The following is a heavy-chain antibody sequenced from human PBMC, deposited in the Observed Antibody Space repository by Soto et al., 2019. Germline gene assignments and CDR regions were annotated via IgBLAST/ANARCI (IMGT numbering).Heavy chain of an antibody. D-gene: IGHD2-8*01. V-gene: IGHV3-48*03. Sequence: SCVASGFNFSTFDMNWVRQAPGRGLEWISLISERGITTTYADSVRSRFTVSRDNAQSSLYLQMDRLTVEDTGVYYCARGGVVWGRGVLVTVSS. CDR1: GFNFSTFD. CDR2: ISERGITT. CDR3: ARGGVV. J-gene: IGHJ4*02.